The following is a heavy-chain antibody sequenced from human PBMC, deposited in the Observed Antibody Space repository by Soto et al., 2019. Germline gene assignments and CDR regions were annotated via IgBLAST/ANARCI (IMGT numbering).Heavy chain of an antibody. D-gene: IGHD4-17*01. Sequence: QVQLQQWGAGLLKPSETLSLTCAVYGGSFSGYYWSWIRQPPGKGLEWIGVINHSGRNNYNPSLKSRVTISVDTSKNQFSLKLSSVTAADTAVYYCARSGHYGDCQHWGQGTLVTVSS. CDR1: GGSFSGYY. J-gene: IGHJ1*01. CDR2: INHSGRN. V-gene: IGHV4-34*01. CDR3: ARSGHYGDCQH.